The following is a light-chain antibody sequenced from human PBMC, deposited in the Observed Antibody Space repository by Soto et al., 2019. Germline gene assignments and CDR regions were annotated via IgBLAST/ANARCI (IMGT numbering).Light chain of an antibody. CDR1: SSNIGANYD. J-gene: IGLJ1*01. V-gene: IGLV1-40*01. CDR2: GDN. CDR3: QSYDSSLNRV. Sequence: QSVLSQPPSVSGAPGQRITISCTVSSSNIGANYDVHWYRQVPGTAPKLLMSGDNNRPSGVADRFSGSKSGTSASLAITRLQAEDEADYYCQSYDSSLNRVFGTGTKVTVL.